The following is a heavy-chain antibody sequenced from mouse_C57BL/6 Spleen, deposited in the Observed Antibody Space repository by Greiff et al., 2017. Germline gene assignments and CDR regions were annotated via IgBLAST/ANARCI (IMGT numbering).Heavy chain of an antibody. CDR1: GYTFTDYY. Sequence: VQLKQSGPELVKPGASVKISCKASGYTFTDYYMNWVKQSHGKSLEWIGDINPNNGGTSYKQKFKGKATLTVDKSSSTAYIELRILTSEDSAVYYCARCHYEGFAYWGQGTLVTVSA. CDR2: INPNNGGT. D-gene: IGHD1-1*01. CDR3: ARCHYEGFAY. V-gene: IGHV1-26*01. J-gene: IGHJ3*01.